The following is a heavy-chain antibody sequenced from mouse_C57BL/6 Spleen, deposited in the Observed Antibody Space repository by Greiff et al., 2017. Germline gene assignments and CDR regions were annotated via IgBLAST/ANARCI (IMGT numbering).Heavy chain of an antibody. J-gene: IGHJ1*03. CDR1: GYTFTDYN. CDR2: INPNNGGT. D-gene: IGHD1-1*01. V-gene: IGHV1-18*01. CDR3: ARRVLRWYFDV. Sequence: DVKLQESGPELVKPGASVKIPCKASGYTFTDYNMDWVKQSHGKSLEWIGDINPNNGGTIYNQKFKGKATLTVDKSSSTAYMELRSLTSEDTAVYYCARRVLRWYFDVWGTGTTVTVSS.